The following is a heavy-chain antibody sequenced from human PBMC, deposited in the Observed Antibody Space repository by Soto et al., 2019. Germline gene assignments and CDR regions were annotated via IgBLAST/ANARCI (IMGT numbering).Heavy chain of an antibody. CDR2: ISYDGSNK. D-gene: IGHD6-6*01. V-gene: IGHV3-30*18. CDR1: GFTFSSYG. CDR3: AKDLAARYYFDY. J-gene: IGHJ4*02. Sequence: PGGSLRLSCAASGFTFSSYGMHWVRQAPGKGLEWVAVISYDGSNKYYADSVKGRFTISRDSSKNTLYLQMNSLRAEDTAVYYCAKDLAARYYFDYWGQGTLVTVSS.